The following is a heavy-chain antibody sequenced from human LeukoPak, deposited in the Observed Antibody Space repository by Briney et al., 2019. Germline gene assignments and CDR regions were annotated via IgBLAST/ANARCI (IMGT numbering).Heavy chain of an antibody. D-gene: IGHD1-26*01. J-gene: IGHJ4*02. CDR1: GFTFSSYA. V-gene: IGHV3-30*04. Sequence: GGSLRLSCAASGFTFSSYAMHWVRQAQGKGLEWVAVISYDGSNKYYADSVKGRFTISRDNSKNTLYLQMNSLRAEDTAVYYCARDRSGGGSYISFLGYWGQGTLVTVSS. CDR2: ISYDGSNK. CDR3: ARDRSGGGSYISFLGY.